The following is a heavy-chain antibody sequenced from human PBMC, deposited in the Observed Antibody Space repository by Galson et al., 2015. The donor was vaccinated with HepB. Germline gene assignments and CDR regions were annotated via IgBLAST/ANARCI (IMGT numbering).Heavy chain of an antibody. Sequence: QSGAEVKKPGESLKISCKGSGYSFTSYWIGWVRQMPGKGLEWMGIIYPGDSDTRYSPSFQGQVTISADKSISTAYLQWSSLKASDTAMYYCARSSVRYSSSRNPTYRRSLYYYGMDVWGQGTTVTVSS. CDR3: ARSSVRYSSSRNPTYRRSLYYYGMDV. J-gene: IGHJ6*02. V-gene: IGHV5-51*03. D-gene: IGHD6-13*01. CDR2: IYPGDSDT. CDR1: GYSFTSYW.